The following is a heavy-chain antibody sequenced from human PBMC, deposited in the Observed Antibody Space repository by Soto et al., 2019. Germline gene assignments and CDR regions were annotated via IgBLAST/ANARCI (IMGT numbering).Heavy chain of an antibody. Sequence: EASVEVTGKASGGSFGSYAISSVRQAPGQGLXWMXGIXXIXXXXXYXXXFQGRVTITADESTSTAYMELSSLRSEDTAVYYCARGVTAKDYFDYWGQGTLVPVSS. CDR2: IXXIXXXX. J-gene: IGHJ4*02. CDR1: GGSFGSYA. D-gene: IGHD5-18*01. CDR3: ARGVTAKDYFDY. V-gene: IGHV1-69*13.